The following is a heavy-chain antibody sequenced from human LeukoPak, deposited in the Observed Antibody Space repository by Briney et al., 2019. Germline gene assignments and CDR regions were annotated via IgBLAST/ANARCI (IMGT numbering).Heavy chain of an antibody. CDR2: ISWNSGSI. V-gene: IGHV3-9*03. J-gene: IGHJ3*02. D-gene: IGHD2-2*01. CDR1: GFTFSSYS. Sequence: GGSLRLSCAASGFTFSSYSMNWVRQAPGKGLEWVSGISWNSGSIGYADSVKGRFTISRDNAKNSLYLQMNSLKTEDMALYYCAKDLLPSAYGAFDIWGQGRMVTVSS. CDR3: AKDLLPSAYGAFDI.